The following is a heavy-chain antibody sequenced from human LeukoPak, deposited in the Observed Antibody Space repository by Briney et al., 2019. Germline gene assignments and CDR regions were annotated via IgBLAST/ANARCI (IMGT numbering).Heavy chain of an antibody. J-gene: IGHJ3*02. D-gene: IGHD1-1*01. CDR1: GGSISSHY. Sequence: SETLSLTRTVSGGSISSHYWSWIRQPPGKGLEWIGYIYYSGSTNYNPSLKSRVTISVDTSKNQFSLKLSSVTAADTAVYYCARDAAGKYAFDIWGQGTMVTVSS. CDR2: IYYSGST. V-gene: IGHV4-59*11. CDR3: ARDAAGKYAFDI.